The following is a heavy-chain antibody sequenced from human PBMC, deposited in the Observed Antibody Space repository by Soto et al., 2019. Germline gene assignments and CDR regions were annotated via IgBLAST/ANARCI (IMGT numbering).Heavy chain of an antibody. D-gene: IGHD6-19*01. CDR2: VNRGASSL. J-gene: IGHJ4*02. CDR1: VVSLSYDG. CDR3: ARDHINGWKFDY. V-gene: IGHV3-48*04. Sequence: PGGSLSLSGTASVVSLSYDGVNWVRQARGKGLEWISSVNRGASSLYYAESVKGRFTTSRDNTKNSFYLQMNSLRAEDTAVYYCARDHINGWKFDYWGRGTLVTVSS.